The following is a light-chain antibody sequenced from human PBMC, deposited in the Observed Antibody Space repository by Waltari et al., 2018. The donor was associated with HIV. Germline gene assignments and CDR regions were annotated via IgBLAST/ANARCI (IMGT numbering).Light chain of an antibody. CDR3: CSFAGSRERDIYKYV. CDR2: EVT. Sequence: QSALTQPASVSGSLGPSITISCTGSSSDVGSHNVVSWYQQTPGKVPKLLIYEVTKRGFGISNRFSGSKSGNTAFLTISRLQAEDGADYYCCSFAGSRERDIYKYVFGSGTSVNVL. J-gene: IGLJ1*01. V-gene: IGLV2-23*02. CDR1: SSDVGSHNV.